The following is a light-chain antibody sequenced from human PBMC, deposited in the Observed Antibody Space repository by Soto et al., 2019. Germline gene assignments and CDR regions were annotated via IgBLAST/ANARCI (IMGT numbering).Light chain of an antibody. Sequence: EIVLTQSPATLSLSPGERDTLSCRASQSVSSYLAWYQQKPGQAPRLLIYDASNRATGIPARFSGSGSGTDFILTISSLEPEDFAVYYCQQRSNWPTFGQGTRLEIK. CDR1: QSVSSY. J-gene: IGKJ5*01. CDR3: QQRSNWPT. CDR2: DAS. V-gene: IGKV3-11*01.